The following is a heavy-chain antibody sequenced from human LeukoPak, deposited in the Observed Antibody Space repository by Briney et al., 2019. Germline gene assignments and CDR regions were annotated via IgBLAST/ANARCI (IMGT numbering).Heavy chain of an antibody. V-gene: IGHV1-18*01. CDR1: GYTFTSYG. CDR3: ARGYSSSWYGTLNWFDP. J-gene: IGHJ5*02. D-gene: IGHD6-13*01. Sequence: ASVKVSCKASGYTFTSYGISWVRQAPGQGLEWMGWISAYNGNTNYAQRLQGRVTMTTDTPTSTAYMELRSLRSDDTAVYYCARGYSSSWYGTLNWFDPWGQGTLVTVSS. CDR2: ISAYNGNT.